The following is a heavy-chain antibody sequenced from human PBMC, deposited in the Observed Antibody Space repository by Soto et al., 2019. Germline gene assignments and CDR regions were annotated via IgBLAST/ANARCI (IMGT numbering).Heavy chain of an antibody. CDR2: ISAYNGNT. V-gene: IGHV1-18*01. J-gene: IGHJ4*02. CDR3: ARVVVVVPADMYYGDYLGYFDY. CDR1: GYTFTSYG. Sequence: QVQLVQSGAEVKKPGASVKVSCKASGYTFTSYGISWVRQAPGQGVERMGWISAYNGNTNYAPKLKGRVTMTTDTSTSTAYMEMMSLRSDGTAVYYCARVVVVVPADMYYGDYLGYFDYWGQGTLVTVSS. D-gene: IGHD2-2*01.